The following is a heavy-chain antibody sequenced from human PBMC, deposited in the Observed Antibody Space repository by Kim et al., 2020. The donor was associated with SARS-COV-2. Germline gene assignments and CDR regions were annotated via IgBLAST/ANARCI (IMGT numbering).Heavy chain of an antibody. D-gene: IGHD5-18*01. CDR1: GFTFSSYE. CDR2: ISSSGSTI. CDR3: ARVRIRIQLWLRFVHLDV. Sequence: GGSLRLSCAASGFTFSSYEMNWVRQAPGKGLEWVSYISSSGSTIYYADSGKGRFTISRDNAKNSLYLQMNSLRAEDTAVYYYARVRIRIQLWLRFVHLDVWGQGTTVTVSS. J-gene: IGHJ6*02. V-gene: IGHV3-48*03.